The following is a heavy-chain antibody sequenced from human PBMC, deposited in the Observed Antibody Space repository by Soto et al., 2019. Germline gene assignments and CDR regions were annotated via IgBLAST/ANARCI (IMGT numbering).Heavy chain of an antibody. CDR2: ISGSGGST. D-gene: IGHD2-8*01. CDR3: AKDRSVKIVLMVYASDY. Sequence: GGSLRLSCAASGFTFSSYAMSWVRQAPGKGLEWVSAISGSGGSTYYADSVKGRFTISRDNSKNTLYLQMNSLRAEDTAVYYCAKDRSVKIVLMVYASDYWGQGTLVTVSS. V-gene: IGHV3-23*01. CDR1: GFTFSSYA. J-gene: IGHJ4*02.